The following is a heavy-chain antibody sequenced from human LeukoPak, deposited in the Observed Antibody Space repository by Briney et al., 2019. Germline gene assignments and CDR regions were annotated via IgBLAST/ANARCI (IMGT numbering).Heavy chain of an antibody. CDR2: INRSGST. J-gene: IGHJ4*02. CDR1: GGSLSYYY. Sequence: SETLSLTCAVYGGSLSYYYWSWIRQPPEKGLEWIGEINRSGSTNYNPSLKSRVSISVDTSKNQFSLKLSSVTAADAAVYYCARGGFYCGDDCYVDYWGQGTLVTVSS. D-gene: IGHD2-21*02. CDR3: ARGGFYCGDDCYVDY. V-gene: IGHV4-34*01.